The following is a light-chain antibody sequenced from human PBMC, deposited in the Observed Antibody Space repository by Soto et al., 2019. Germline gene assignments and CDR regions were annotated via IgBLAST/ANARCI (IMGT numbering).Light chain of an antibody. J-gene: IGLJ2*01. CDR3: QVWDSTSDLVV. V-gene: IGLV3-21*02. Sequence: SYELTQSPSGSVAPGQTARITCEEDNIGTKSVHWYQQKPGQAPVLVVYDDNDRPSGIPERFSGSNSGTTATLAISRVEAGDEADYYCQVWDSTSDLVVFGGGTKLTVL. CDR2: DDN. CDR1: NIGTKS.